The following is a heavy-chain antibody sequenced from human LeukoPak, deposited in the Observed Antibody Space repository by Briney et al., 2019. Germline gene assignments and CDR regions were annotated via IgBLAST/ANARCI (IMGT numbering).Heavy chain of an antibody. CDR1: GSTFSSYW. CDR2: IHSDGSST. J-gene: IGHJ4*02. V-gene: IGHV3-74*01. Sequence: GGSLRLSCAASGSTFSSYWMHWVRQAPGKGLVWVSRIHSDGSSTSYADSVKGRFTISRDNAKNTLYLQMHSLRAEDTAVYYCAGYSGSYYGFDYWGQGTLVTVSS. D-gene: IGHD1-26*01. CDR3: AGYSGSYYGFDY.